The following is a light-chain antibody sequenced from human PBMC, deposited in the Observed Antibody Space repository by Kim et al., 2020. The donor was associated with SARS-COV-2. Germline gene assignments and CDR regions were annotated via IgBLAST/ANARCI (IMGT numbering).Light chain of an antibody. V-gene: IGKV3-20*01. CDR2: GAS. CDR3: QQYGTTPLT. CDR1: QSISSAL. Sequence: EIVLTQSPGTLSLSPGETATLSCRASQSISSALLAWYQQRPGQAPRLLMSGASIRATGIPDSFSGSGSGTDFTLTISRLETDDFAVYYCQQYGTTPLTFGGGTKLE. J-gene: IGKJ4*01.